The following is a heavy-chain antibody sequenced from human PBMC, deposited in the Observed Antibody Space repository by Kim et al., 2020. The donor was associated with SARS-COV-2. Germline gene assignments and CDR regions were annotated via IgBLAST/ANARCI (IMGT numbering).Heavy chain of an antibody. J-gene: IGHJ5*01. CDR1: GGSISSYY. CDR3: ARLSGGAFWSGYSNNNWF. CDR2: IYYSGST. Sequence: SETLSLTCTVSGGSISSYYWSWIRQPPGKGLEWIGYIYYSGSTNYNPSLKSRVTISVDTSKNQFSLKLSSVTAADTAVYYCARLSGGAFWSGYSNNNWF. V-gene: IGHV4-59*08. D-gene: IGHD3-3*01.